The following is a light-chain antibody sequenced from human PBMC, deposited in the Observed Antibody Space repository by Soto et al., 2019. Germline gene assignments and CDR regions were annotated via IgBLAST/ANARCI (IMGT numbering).Light chain of an antibody. Sequence: EIVMTQSPSTLSVYPGGRVTLSCRASQSVNNKAAWYQQKPGQAPRLLIFGASTRATGIPARFSGSGSVTEFTLTISSLQSEDFADYYCPQYNNWSPITCAQGTRLE. V-gene: IGKV3-15*01. CDR2: GAS. CDR1: QSVNNK. CDR3: PQYNNWSPIT. J-gene: IGKJ5*01.